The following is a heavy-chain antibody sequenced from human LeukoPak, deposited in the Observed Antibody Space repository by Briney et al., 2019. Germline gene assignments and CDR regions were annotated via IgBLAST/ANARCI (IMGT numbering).Heavy chain of an antibody. CDR3: AKDRSYDFWSGQANFDF. CDR1: GFTFSSYA. D-gene: IGHD3-3*01. J-gene: IGHJ4*02. CDR2: ISATGGST. Sequence: GGSLRLSCAASGFTFSSYAMSWIRQAQGKGLEWVSAISATGGSTYYADSVKGRFTISRDNSKNSLSLQMNSLGAEDTAVYYCAKDRSYDFWSGQANFDFWGQGMLVTVSS. V-gene: IGHV3-23*01.